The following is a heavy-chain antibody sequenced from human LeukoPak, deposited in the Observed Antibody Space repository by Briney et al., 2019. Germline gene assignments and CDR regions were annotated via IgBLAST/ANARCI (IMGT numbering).Heavy chain of an antibody. CDR3: APTRYSSGWSWLDY. D-gene: IGHD6-19*01. V-gene: IGHV4-39*01. CDR1: GGSSSSSSYY. Sequence: PSETLSLTCTVSGGSSSSSSYYWGWIRQPPGKGLEWIGSIYYSGSTYYNPSLKSRVTISVDTSKNQFSLKLSSVTAADTAVYYCAPTRYSSGWSWLDYWGQGTLVTVSS. CDR2: IYYSGST. J-gene: IGHJ4*02.